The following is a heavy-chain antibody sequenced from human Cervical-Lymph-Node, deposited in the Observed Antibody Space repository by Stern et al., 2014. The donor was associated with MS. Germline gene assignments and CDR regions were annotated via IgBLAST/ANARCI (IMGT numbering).Heavy chain of an antibody. Sequence: EVQLVESGAELIRPGESLKISCKGSGYKFSIYWIAWARQMPGKGLEWMAIIYPGDSETRYSPSFQGQVTSSADKSTSTAYLQWSSLNASDTAMYFCARQTTAWASDVWGQGTLVTVSS. CDR3: ARQTTAWASDV. CDR1: GYKFSIYW. V-gene: IGHV5-51*01. J-gene: IGHJ4*02. CDR2: IYPGDSET. D-gene: IGHD1-14*01.